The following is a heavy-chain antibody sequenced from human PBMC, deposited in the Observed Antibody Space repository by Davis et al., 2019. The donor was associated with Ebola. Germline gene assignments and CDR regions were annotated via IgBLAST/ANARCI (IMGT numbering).Heavy chain of an antibody. CDR3: AGGGGSDY. J-gene: IGHJ4*02. CDR1: GFSFRTNW. D-gene: IGHD2-15*01. V-gene: IGHV3-74*01. Sequence: HTGGSLRLSCAASGFSFRTNWMQWVRQAPGKGLVWVSRINSDGSSTSYADSVKGRFTISRDNAKNTLDLQMNSLRAEDTAVYYCAGGGGSDYWGQGTLVTVSS. CDR2: INSDGSST.